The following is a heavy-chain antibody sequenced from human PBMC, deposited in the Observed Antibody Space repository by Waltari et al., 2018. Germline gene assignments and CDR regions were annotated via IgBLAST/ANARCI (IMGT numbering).Heavy chain of an antibody. CDR1: GYPFTGYY. D-gene: IGHD5-12*01. CDR2: INPNSGGT. Sequence: QVQLVQSGAEVKKPGASVKVSCKASGYPFTGYYMHWVRQATGQGPGWMGWINPNSGGTNYAQKFQGRATMTRDTSISTAYMELSRLRSDDTAVYYCARDDSGYDLRYNWFDPWGQGTLVTVSS. J-gene: IGHJ5*02. CDR3: ARDDSGYDLRYNWFDP. V-gene: IGHV1-2*02.